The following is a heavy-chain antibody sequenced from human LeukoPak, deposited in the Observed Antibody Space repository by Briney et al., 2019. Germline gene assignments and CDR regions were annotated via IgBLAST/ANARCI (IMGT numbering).Heavy chain of an antibody. CDR1: RDSIRSYY. Sequence: SETLSLTCIVSRDSIRSYYWSWIRQPPGKGLEWIGYIYYSGSTHYNPSLKSRVTISVDTSKNQFSLKLSSVSAADTAMYYCARDGWSIAAALDWGQGTLVTVSS. CDR3: ARDGWSIAAALD. D-gene: IGHD6-13*01. V-gene: IGHV4-30-4*08. CDR2: IYYSGST. J-gene: IGHJ4*02.